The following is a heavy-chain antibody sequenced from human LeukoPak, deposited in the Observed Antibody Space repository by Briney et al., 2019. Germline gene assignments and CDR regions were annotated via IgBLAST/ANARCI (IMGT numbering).Heavy chain of an antibody. Sequence: GGSLRLSCAASGVTFSSYAMTWVRQAPGKGLEWVSGISKSGNNTYYAVSVVGQLSISRDNSKNTLYLQMNSLRADDSAVYYCAAAVTAGRAQHYWGQGTLVTVSS. D-gene: IGHD2-21*02. CDR2: ISKSGNNT. J-gene: IGHJ4*02. CDR3: AAAVTAGRAQHY. V-gene: IGHV3-23*05. CDR1: GVTFSSYA.